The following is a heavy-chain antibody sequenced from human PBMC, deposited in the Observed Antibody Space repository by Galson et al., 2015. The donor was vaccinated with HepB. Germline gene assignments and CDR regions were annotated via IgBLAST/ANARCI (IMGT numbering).Heavy chain of an antibody. J-gene: IGHJ4*02. CDR1: GFTFSSYA. Sequence: SLRLSCAASGFTFSSYAMSWVRQAPGKGLEWVSAISCGGGSTYYADSVKGRFTISRDNSKNTLYLQMNSLRAEDTAVYYCAKRGEGSITMIVGETAFDYWGQGTLVTVSS. V-gene: IGHV3-23*01. D-gene: IGHD3-22*01. CDR3: AKRGEGSITMIVGETAFDY. CDR2: ISCGGGST.